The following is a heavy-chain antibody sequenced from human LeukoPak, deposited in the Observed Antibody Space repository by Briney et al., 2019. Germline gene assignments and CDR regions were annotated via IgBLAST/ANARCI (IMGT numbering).Heavy chain of an antibody. CDR1: GYAFSDYA. J-gene: IGHJ4*02. CDR2: ISSDGSSK. D-gene: IGHD4-17*01. CDR3: ARAGDDGDDN. Sequence: GGSLRLSCAASGYAFSDYAMYWVRQAPGKGLEWVAVISSDGSSKYYADSVEGRFPISRDNSKNTLYLQMNSLRAEDTAVYYCARAGDDGDDNWGQGTLVTVSS. V-gene: IGHV3-30*01.